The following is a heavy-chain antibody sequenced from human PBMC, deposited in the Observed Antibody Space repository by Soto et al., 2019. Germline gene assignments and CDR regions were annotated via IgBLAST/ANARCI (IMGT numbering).Heavy chain of an antibody. CDR2: INSDGSST. V-gene: IGHV3-74*01. J-gene: IGHJ4*02. Sequence: EVQLVESGGGLVQPGGSLRLSCAASGFTFSSNWMHWVRQAPGKGLVWVSRINSDGSSTSYADSVKGRFTISRDNAKNTLYLQMNSLRAEDTAVYYCAREASIAAAGTGGFDYWGQGTLVTVSS. D-gene: IGHD6-13*01. CDR3: AREASIAAAGTGGFDY. CDR1: GFTFSSNW.